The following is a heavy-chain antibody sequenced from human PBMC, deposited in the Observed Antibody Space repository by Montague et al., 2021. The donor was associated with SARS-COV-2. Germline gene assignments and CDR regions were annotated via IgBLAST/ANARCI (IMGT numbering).Heavy chain of an antibody. CDR2: VDPEDGKT. J-gene: IGHJ4*02. CDR3: ATSADWGSTGRFDF. Sequence: SVKVSCKVSGYSLTELPMHRVRQAPGKGLEWMGGVDPEDGKTIYAQNFQGRLTIAEDTSADAAYMELSSLRSDDTAVYYCATSADWGSTGRFDFWGQGTLVTVSS. CDR1: GYSLTELP. D-gene: IGHD7-27*01. V-gene: IGHV1-24*01.